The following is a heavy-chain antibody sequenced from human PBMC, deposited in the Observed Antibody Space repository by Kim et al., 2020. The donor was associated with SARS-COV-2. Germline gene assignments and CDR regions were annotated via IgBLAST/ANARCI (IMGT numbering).Heavy chain of an antibody. Sequence: GGSLRLSCAASGFTFSSYAMSWVRQAPGKGLEWVSAISGSGGSTYYADSVKGRFTISRDNSKNTLYLQMNSLRAEDTAVYYCAKPKGYSSSWYHAFDIWGQGTMVTVSS. D-gene: IGHD6-13*01. CDR1: GFTFSSYA. V-gene: IGHV3-23*01. CDR2: ISGSGGST. J-gene: IGHJ3*02. CDR3: AKPKGYSSSWYHAFDI.